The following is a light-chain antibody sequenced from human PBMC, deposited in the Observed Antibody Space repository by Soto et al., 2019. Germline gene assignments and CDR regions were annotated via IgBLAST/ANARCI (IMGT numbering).Light chain of an antibody. CDR1: TGAVTSGHY. CDR2: DTS. Sequence: QSVVTQEPSLTVSPGGTVTLTCGSSTGAVTSGHYPYGFQQKPGQAPRTLISDTSNKHSWTPARFSGSLLGGKAALTLSGAQPEDEADYYCLLTYSGARHVVFGGGTKLTVL. V-gene: IGLV7-46*01. J-gene: IGLJ2*01. CDR3: LLTYSGARHVV.